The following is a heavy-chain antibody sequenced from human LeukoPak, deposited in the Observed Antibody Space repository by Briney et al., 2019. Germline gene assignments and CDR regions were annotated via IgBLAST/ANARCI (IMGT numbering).Heavy chain of an antibody. Sequence: PGGSLRLSCAASGFTFSSYSMNWVRQAPGKGLEWVSSISSSSSYIYYADSVKGRFTISRDNAKNPLYLQMNSLRAEDTAVYYCARDAVYGSGSFKYNWFDPWGQGTLVTVSS. J-gene: IGHJ5*02. V-gene: IGHV3-21*01. CDR3: ARDAVYGSGSFKYNWFDP. CDR1: GFTFSSYS. D-gene: IGHD3-10*01. CDR2: ISSSSSYI.